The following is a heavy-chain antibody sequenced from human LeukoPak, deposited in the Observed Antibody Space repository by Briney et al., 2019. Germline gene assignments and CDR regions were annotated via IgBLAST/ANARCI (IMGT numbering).Heavy chain of an antibody. V-gene: IGHV3-53*01. Sequence: GGSLRLSCAASGFTVSSNYMSWVRQAPGKGLEWVSVIYSGGSTYYADSVKGRFTISRDNSKNTLYLQMNSLRAEDTAVYYCARKMYGSGSYYYGMDVWGKGTTVTVSS. J-gene: IGHJ6*04. CDR2: IYSGGST. CDR1: GFTVSSNY. D-gene: IGHD3-10*01. CDR3: ARKMYGSGSYYYGMDV.